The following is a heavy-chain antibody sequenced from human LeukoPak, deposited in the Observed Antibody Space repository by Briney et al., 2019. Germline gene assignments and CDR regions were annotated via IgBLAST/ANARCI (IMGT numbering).Heavy chain of an antibody. CDR3: ALRRGYSGWYRFDY. Sequence: GGSLRLSCAASGFTFSSYGMHWVRQAPGKGLEWVAFIRYDGSNKYYADSVKGRFTISRDNSKNALYLQMNSLRAEDTAVYYCALRRGYSGWYRFDYWGQGTLVTVSS. V-gene: IGHV3-30*02. CDR1: GFTFSSYG. CDR2: IRYDGSNK. D-gene: IGHD6-19*01. J-gene: IGHJ4*02.